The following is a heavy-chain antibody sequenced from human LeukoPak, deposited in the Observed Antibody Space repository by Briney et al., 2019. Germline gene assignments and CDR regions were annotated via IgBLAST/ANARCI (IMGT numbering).Heavy chain of an antibody. CDR1: GDSISSNIYY. V-gene: IGHV4-39*01. CDR3: TTTSGYRNYYYYYLDV. D-gene: IGHD3-22*01. J-gene: IGHJ6*03. Sequence: SETLSLTCMVSGDSISSNIYYWGWARQPPGKGLEWIGTSFNGGNSYYNPSLKSRVTISIDASRNQFPLTLTSVTAADTAVYYCTTTSGYRNYYYYYLDVWGKGTTVTVSS. CDR2: SFNGGNS.